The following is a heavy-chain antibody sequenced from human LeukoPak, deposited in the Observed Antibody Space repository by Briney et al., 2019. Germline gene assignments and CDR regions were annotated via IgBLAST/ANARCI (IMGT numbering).Heavy chain of an antibody. V-gene: IGHV3-23*01. CDR2: ISGSGGST. Sequence: GGSLRLSCAASGFTFSSYAMNWVRQAPGKGLEWVSAISGSGGSTYYADSVKGRFTISRDNSNNTLYLQMNSLRAEDTAVYYCAKRGYYYDSSGYYYFDYWGQGTLVTVSS. CDR3: AKRGYYYDSSGYYYFDY. CDR1: GFTFSSYA. J-gene: IGHJ4*02. D-gene: IGHD3-22*01.